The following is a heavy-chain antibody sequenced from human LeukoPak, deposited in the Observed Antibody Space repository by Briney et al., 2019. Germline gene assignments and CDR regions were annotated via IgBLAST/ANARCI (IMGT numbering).Heavy chain of an antibody. J-gene: IGHJ4*02. CDR1: GGTFSSYA. Sequence: ASVKVSCKASGGTFSSYAISWVRQAPGQGLEWMGGIIPIFGTANYAQKFQGRVTITADKSTSTAYMELSSLRSEDTAVYYCARYNGYCSSTSCYRRFDYWGQGTLVTVSS. V-gene: IGHV1-69*06. CDR2: IIPIFGTA. CDR3: ARYNGYCSSTSCYRRFDY. D-gene: IGHD2-2*01.